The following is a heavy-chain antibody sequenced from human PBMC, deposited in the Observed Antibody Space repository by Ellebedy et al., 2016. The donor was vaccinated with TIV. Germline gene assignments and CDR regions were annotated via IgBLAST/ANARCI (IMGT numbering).Heavy chain of an antibody. CDR2: INPSGGST. V-gene: IGHV1-46*01. Sequence: ASVKVSCKASGYTFTSYFMCWMRQAPGQGLEWMGIINPSGGSTRYAQKFQGRVTMTRDTSTSTVYMELSSLRSEDTAVYYCARLSDRGEHWGQGTLVTVSS. CDR3: ARLSDRGEH. CDR1: GYTFTSYF. J-gene: IGHJ1*01. D-gene: IGHD1-14*01.